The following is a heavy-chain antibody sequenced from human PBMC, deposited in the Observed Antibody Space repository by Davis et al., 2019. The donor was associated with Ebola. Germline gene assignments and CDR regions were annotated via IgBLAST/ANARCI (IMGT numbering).Heavy chain of an antibody. CDR3: ARVVVRGGIAPRSRFDP. V-gene: IGHV1-18*01. Sequence: AASVKVSCKASGYTFTSYGISWVRQAPGQGLEWMGWISAYNGNTNYAQRLQGRVTMTTDTSTNTAYMDLRSLRSDDTAVYYCARVVVRGGIAPRSRFDPWGQGTLVTVSS. CDR1: GYTFTSYG. D-gene: IGHD6-6*01. J-gene: IGHJ5*02. CDR2: ISAYNGNT.